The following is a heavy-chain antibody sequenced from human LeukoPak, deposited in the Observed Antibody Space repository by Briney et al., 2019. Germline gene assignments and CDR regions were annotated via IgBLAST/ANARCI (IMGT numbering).Heavy chain of an antibody. Sequence: GASVKVSCKASGYTFTSYGISWVRQAPGQGLEWMGWISAYNGNTNYAQKLQGRVTMTTDTSTSTAYMELRNLRSDDTAVYYCARDLGYGGNSYYYYGMDVWGQGTTVTVSS. CDR3: ARDLGYGGNSYYYYGMDV. V-gene: IGHV1-18*01. CDR1: GYTFTSYG. CDR2: ISAYNGNT. D-gene: IGHD4-23*01. J-gene: IGHJ6*02.